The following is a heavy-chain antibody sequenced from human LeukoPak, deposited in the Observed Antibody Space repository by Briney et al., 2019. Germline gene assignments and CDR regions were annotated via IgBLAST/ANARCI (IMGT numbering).Heavy chain of an antibody. Sequence: GGSLRLSCTASGXTFSNFAVSWVRQAPGRGLDWVSAISPTSGTTFYADSVKGRFTISRDNSKNTVYLQMNSLRAEDTAVYYCANLVRSSSRDYWGQGTLVIVSS. CDR3: ANLVRSSSRDY. CDR2: ISPTSGTT. V-gene: IGHV3-23*01. D-gene: IGHD6-6*01. CDR1: GXTFSNFA. J-gene: IGHJ4*02.